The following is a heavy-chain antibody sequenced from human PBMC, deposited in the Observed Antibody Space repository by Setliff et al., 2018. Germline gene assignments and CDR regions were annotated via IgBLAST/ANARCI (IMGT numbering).Heavy chain of an antibody. CDR3: RLAHCSNNCEEALDY. D-gene: IGHD2-2*01. CDR2: IYYTGST. Sequence: SETLSLTCTVSGGSISSSSHYWGWIRQPPGKGLEWIGSIYYTGSTYYNPSLKSRVTMSVGTSKRQFSLKLGSATAADTAVYYFRLAHCSNNCEEALDYWSQGTLVTVSS. J-gene: IGHJ4*02. CDR1: GGSISSSSHY. V-gene: IGHV4-39*07.